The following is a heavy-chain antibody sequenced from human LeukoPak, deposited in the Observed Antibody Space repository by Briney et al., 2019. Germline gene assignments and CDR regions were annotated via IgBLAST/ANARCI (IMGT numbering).Heavy chain of an antibody. D-gene: IGHD5-18*01. J-gene: IGHJ4*02. CDR1: GGSISSISYC. CDR3: ARQYSGDSRSPFFDY. V-gene: IGHV4-39*01. Sequence: PSDTLSLTCTVSGGSISSISYCWGWIRRPPGKGLDWIGSVCYSGSTYYNPSLKSRVTISVDTSKNQFSLKLSSVTAADTAVYYCARQYSGDSRSPFFDYWGQGTLVTVSS. CDR2: VCYSGST.